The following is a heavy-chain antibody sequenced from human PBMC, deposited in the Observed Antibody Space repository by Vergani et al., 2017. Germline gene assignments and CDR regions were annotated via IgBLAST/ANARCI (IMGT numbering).Heavy chain of an antibody. CDR1: GFTFSSYA. V-gene: IGHV3-23*01. CDR2: ISGSGGNP. J-gene: IGHJ6*02. Sequence: EVQLLESGGGLVQPGGSLRLSCGAPGFTFSSYAMTWVRQAPGKGLEWVSAISGSGGNPFYTDSVKGRFTISRDNSKDTLYLQMNSLRVEDTAIYYCAKARDPNCKGGNCYSYYYGLDLWGQGTTVTVSS. D-gene: IGHD2-15*01. CDR3: AKARDPNCKGGNCYSYYYGLDL.